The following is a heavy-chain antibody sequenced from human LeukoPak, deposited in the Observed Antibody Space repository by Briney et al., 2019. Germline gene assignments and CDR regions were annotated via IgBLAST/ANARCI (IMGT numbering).Heavy chain of an antibody. V-gene: IGHV3-48*04. Sequence: GGSLRLSCAASGFNFINFDMTWVRQAAGKGLEWVAYISSSGSTIYYADSVKGRFTISRDNAKNSLFLQMNSLRAEDTAVYYCARDLDYGGWFDPWGQGTLVTVSS. CDR3: ARDLDYGGWFDP. J-gene: IGHJ5*02. CDR1: GFNFINFD. CDR2: ISSSGSTI. D-gene: IGHD4-17*01.